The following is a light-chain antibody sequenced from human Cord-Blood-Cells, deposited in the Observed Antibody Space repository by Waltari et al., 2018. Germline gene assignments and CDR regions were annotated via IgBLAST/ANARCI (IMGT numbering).Light chain of an antibody. V-gene: IGKV4-1*01. CDR1: QRVLYSSNNKNY. CDR3: QQYYSTPWT. Sequence: DIRLTQSPDSLAVALGERATIHCKSSQRVLYSSNNKNYLAWYQQKPGQPPKLLIYWASTRESGVPDRFSGSGSGTDFTLTISSLQAEDVAVYYCQQYYSTPWTFGQGTKVEIK. CDR2: WAS. J-gene: IGKJ1*01.